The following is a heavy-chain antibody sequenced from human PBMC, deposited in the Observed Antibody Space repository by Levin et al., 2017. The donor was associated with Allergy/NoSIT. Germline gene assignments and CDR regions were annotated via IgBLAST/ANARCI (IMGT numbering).Heavy chain of an antibody. V-gene: IGHV3-48*02. CDR3: AREEGSGSYFPY. J-gene: IGHJ4*02. Sequence: SGGSLRLSCAASGFTFSSHSMNWVRQAPGKGLEWLSYISSSGTTYYADSVKGRFTISRDNAKNSLYLQMNSLRDEDTAVYYCAREEGSGSYFPYWGQGTLVTVSS. CDR2: ISSSGTT. CDR1: GFTFSSHS. D-gene: IGHD1-26*01.